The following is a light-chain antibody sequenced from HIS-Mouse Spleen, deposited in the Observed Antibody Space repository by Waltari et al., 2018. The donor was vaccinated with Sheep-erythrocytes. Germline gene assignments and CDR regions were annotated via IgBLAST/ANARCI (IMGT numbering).Light chain of an antibody. CDR2: LGS. Sequence: DTVMTQSPLSLPVTPGERACISCRSGQSLVHSNGYNYLDWYLQKPGQSPQLLIYLGSNRASGVPDRFSGSGSGTDFTLKISRVEAEDVGVYYCMQALQTPPYTFGQGTKLEIK. CDR3: MQALQTPPYT. V-gene: IGKV2-28*01. J-gene: IGKJ2*01. CDR1: QSLVHSNGYNY.